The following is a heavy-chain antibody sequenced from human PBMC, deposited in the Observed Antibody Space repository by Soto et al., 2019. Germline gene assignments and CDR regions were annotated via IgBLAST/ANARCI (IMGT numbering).Heavy chain of an antibody. CDR2: INPYTGGT. D-gene: IGHD2-21*02. J-gene: IGHJ6*02. CDR1: GYTFTGYY. Sequence: GASVKVSCKASGYTFTGYYMHWVRQAPGQGLECMGWINPYTGGTNYAQKFQGRVTMTRDTSISTAYMELSKLISDDTAVYYCATQFHHCGGDCYRGPYFGMDVWGQGTTVTVSS. CDR3: ATQFHHCGGDCYRGPYFGMDV. V-gene: IGHV1-2*02.